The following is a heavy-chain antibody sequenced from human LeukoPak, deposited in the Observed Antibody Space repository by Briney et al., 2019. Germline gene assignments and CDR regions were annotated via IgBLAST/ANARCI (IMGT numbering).Heavy chain of an antibody. CDR3: AKGGVGATTVDY. CDR1: GFTFSSYG. Sequence: HPGGSLRLSCAASGFTFSSYGMHWVRQAPGKGLEWVAFIRYDGSNKYYADSVKGRFTISRDNSKNTLYLQMNSLRAEVTAVYYCAKGGVGATTVDYWGQGTLVTVSS. J-gene: IGHJ4*02. CDR2: IRYDGSNK. D-gene: IGHD1-26*01. V-gene: IGHV3-30*02.